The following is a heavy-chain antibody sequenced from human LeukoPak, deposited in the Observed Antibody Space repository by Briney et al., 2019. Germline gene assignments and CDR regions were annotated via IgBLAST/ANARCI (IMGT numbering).Heavy chain of an antibody. V-gene: IGHV5-51*01. Sequence: GESLKISCQASGYTFAKYWIGWVRQMPGKGLEWMGIIYPGDSDTRYSPSFQGQVTISADKSISTAYLQWSSLKASDTAMYYCAVPRDAFDIWGQGTMVTVSS. CDR1: GYTFAKYW. CDR2: IYPGDSDT. J-gene: IGHJ3*02. CDR3: AVPRDAFDI.